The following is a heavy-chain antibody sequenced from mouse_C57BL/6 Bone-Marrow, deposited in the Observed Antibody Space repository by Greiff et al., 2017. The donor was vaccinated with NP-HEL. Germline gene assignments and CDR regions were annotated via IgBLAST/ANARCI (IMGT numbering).Heavy chain of an antibody. CDR1: GYTFTDYY. D-gene: IGHD1-1*01. CDR2: IYPGSGNT. J-gene: IGHJ1*03. V-gene: IGHV1-76*01. CDR3: ARRYYGSSYWYFDV. Sequence: VQLQESGAELVRPGASVKLSCKASGYTFTDYYINWVKQRPGQGLEWIARIYPGSGNTDYNEKFKGKATLTAEKSSSTAYMQLSSLTSEDSAVYFCARRYYGSSYWYFDVWGTGTTVTVSS.